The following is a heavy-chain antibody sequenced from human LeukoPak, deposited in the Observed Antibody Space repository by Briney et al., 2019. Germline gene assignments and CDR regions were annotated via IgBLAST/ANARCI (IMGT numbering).Heavy chain of an antibody. V-gene: IGHV1-18*01. Sequence: GASVKVSCKASGYTFTSYGISWERQAPGQGFEWMGWISAYNGNTNYAQKLQGRVTMTTDTSTSTAYMELRSLRSDDTAVYYCARDGYCSGGSCYFLAPFDYWGQGTLVTVSS. CDR3: ARDGYCSGGSCYFLAPFDY. CDR2: ISAYNGNT. CDR1: GYTFTSYG. D-gene: IGHD2-15*01. J-gene: IGHJ4*02.